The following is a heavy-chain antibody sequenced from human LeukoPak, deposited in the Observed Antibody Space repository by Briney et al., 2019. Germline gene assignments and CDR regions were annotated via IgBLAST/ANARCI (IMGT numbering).Heavy chain of an antibody. Sequence: SETLSLTCADYGGSFSGYYWSWIRQPPGKGLEWIGEINHSGSTNYNPSLKSRVTISVDTSKNQFSLKLSSVTAADTAVYYCARGGKYWGQGTLVTVSS. D-gene: IGHD4-23*01. CDR3: ARGGKY. J-gene: IGHJ4*02. CDR2: INHSGST. CDR1: GGSFSGYY. V-gene: IGHV4-34*01.